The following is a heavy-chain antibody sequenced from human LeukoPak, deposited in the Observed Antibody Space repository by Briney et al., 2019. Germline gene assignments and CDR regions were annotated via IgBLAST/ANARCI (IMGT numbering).Heavy chain of an antibody. Sequence: ASVKVSCKASVYTFTVYYLHWVRQAPGQGLEWMGWVNPNSGDTNYAQKFPGRVTMTRDTSISPGYLELSRLRSDDTAVFYCARGDSSPYYYFDYWGQGTLVTVSS. D-gene: IGHD3-22*01. CDR1: VYTFTVYY. J-gene: IGHJ4*02. V-gene: IGHV1-2*02. CDR2: VNPNSGDT. CDR3: ARGDSSPYYYFDY.